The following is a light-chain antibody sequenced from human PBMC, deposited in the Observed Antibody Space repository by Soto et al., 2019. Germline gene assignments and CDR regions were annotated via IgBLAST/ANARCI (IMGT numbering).Light chain of an antibody. CDR3: SSYAGSNNLV. Sequence: QAVVTQPPSASGSPGQSVTISCTGTSSDVGGYNYVSWYQQHPGKAPKLMIYEVSKRPSGVPDRFSGSKSGNTASLTVSGIQAEDEADYYCSSYAGSNNLVFGGGTKLTVL. CDR2: EVS. V-gene: IGLV2-8*01. CDR1: SSDVGGYNY. J-gene: IGLJ2*01.